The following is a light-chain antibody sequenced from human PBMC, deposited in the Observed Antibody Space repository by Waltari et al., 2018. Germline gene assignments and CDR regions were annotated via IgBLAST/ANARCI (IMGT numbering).Light chain of an antibody. Sequence: PHPCKAPILKIYEVSKRPSGVSNRFSGSKSGNRASLTISGLQAEDEADYYCCSYAGSSTLDVVFGGGTKLTVL. CDR2: EVS. J-gene: IGLJ2*01. CDR3: CSYAGSSTLDVV. V-gene: IGLV2-23*02.